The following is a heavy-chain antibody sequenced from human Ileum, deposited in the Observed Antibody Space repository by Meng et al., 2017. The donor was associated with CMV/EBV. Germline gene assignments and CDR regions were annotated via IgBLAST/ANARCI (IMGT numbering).Heavy chain of an antibody. V-gene: IGHV4-34*01. CDR2: INHPGST. J-gene: IGHJ6*02. D-gene: IGHD6-25*01. CDR3: QREVDYYDGMDV. Sequence: SETLSLTCAVSGGSFSGYYWSRIRQPPGKGLEWIGEINHPGSTNYNPSLQSRVTISVDRSKNKFSLKLRSVTAADTAVYYCQREVDYYDGMDVWGQGTTVTVSS. CDR1: GGSFSGYY.